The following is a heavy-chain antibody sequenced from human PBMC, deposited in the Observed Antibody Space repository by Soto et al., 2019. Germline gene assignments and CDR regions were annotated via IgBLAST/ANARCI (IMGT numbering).Heavy chain of an antibody. CDR1: GYTFTSYA. V-gene: IGHV1-3*01. CDR2: INPGNGNT. D-gene: IGHD4-17*01. CDR3: ARGASSVTTFYFDL. J-gene: IGHJ2*01. Sequence: QVQVVQSGAEVKKPGASVKVSCKASGYTFTSYAMHWARQAPGQRLEWMGWINPGNGNTKNSQKFQGRVTITRDTFASTAYMELSSLRSEDTAVYYCARGASSVTTFYFDLWGRGTLVTVSS.